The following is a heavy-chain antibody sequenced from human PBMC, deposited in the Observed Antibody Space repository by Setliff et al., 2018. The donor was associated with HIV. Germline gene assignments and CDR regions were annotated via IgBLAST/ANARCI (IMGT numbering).Heavy chain of an antibody. CDR3: ARSDIVVVVAAKGGAFDI. CDR2: INHSGST. V-gene: IGHV4-34*01. Sequence: PSETLSLTCAVYGGSFSGYYWSWIRQPPGKGLEWIGEINHSGSTNYNPSLKSRVTISVDTSMDQFSLKLNSVTAADTAVYYCARSDIVVVVAAKGGAFDIWGQGTMVTVSS. J-gene: IGHJ3*02. CDR1: GGSFSGYY. D-gene: IGHD2-15*01.